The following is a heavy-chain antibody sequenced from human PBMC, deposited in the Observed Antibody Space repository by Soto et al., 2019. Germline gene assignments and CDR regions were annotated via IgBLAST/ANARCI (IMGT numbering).Heavy chain of an antibody. J-gene: IGHJ6*02. D-gene: IGHD5-12*01. Sequence: GASVKVSCKASGGTFSSYAISWVRQAPGQGLEWMGGIIPIFGTANYAQKFQGRVTITADESTSTAYMELSSLRSEDTAVYYCARRSYSVDIVATAHAAYGMDVWGQGTTVTVSS. CDR2: IIPIFGTA. CDR3: ARRSYSVDIVATAHAAYGMDV. V-gene: IGHV1-69*13. CDR1: GGTFSSYA.